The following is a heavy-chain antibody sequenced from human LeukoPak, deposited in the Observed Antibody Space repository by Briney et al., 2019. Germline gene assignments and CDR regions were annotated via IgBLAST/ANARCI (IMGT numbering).Heavy chain of an antibody. CDR2: IYYSGST. CDR3: ASTLGYCSGTSCYSNWFDP. V-gene: IGHV4-30-4*08. CDR1: GGSISSGDYY. D-gene: IGHD2-2*01. J-gene: IGHJ5*02. Sequence: PSETLSLTCTVSGGSISSGDYYWSWIRQPPGKGLEWIVYIYYSGSTYYNPSLKSRVTISVDTSKNQFSLKLSSVTAADTAVYYCASTLGYCSGTSCYSNWFDPWGQGTLVTVSS.